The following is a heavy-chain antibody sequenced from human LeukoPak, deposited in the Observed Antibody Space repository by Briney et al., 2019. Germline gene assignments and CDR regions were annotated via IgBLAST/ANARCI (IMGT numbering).Heavy chain of an antibody. Sequence: GGSLRLSCVASGFPFSSHWMSWVRQAPGKGLEWVANIKYDGTEQYYVDSVRGRFTISRDNAKNSVSLQMNSLRAEDTAVYYCAREVQRPLDYWGQGILVTVSS. J-gene: IGHJ4*02. CDR3: AREVQRPLDY. V-gene: IGHV3-7*01. CDR1: GFPFSSHW. D-gene: IGHD1-1*01. CDR2: IKYDGTEQ.